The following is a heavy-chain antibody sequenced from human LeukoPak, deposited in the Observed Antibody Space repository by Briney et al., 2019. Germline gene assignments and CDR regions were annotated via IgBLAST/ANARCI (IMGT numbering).Heavy chain of an antibody. CDR1: GGSISSHY. CDR3: ARGGYYDSSGYYLLGYFDY. CDR2: IYYSGST. Sequence: SETLSLTCTVSGGSISSHYWSWIRQPPGKGLEWIGYIYYSGSTNYNPSLKSRVTISVDTSKTQFSLKLSSVTAADTAVYYCARGGYYDSSGYYLLGYFDYWGQGTLVTVSS. D-gene: IGHD3-22*01. J-gene: IGHJ4*02. V-gene: IGHV4-59*11.